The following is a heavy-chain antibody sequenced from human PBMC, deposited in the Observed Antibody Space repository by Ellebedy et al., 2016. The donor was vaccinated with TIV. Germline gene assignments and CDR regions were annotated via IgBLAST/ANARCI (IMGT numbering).Heavy chain of an antibody. CDR3: AIPFAAAGVGFDI. V-gene: IGHV3-9*01. CDR2: ISWNSGSI. CDR1: GGSISSYY. Sequence: LSLXXTVSGGSISSYYWSWIRQPPGKGLEWVSGISWNSGSIGYADSVKGRFTISRDNAKNSLYLQMNSLRAEDTALYYCAIPFAAAGVGFDIWGQGTMVTVSS. J-gene: IGHJ3*02. D-gene: IGHD6-19*01.